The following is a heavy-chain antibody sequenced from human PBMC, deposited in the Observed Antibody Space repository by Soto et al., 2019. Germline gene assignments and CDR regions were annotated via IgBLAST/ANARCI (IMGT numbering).Heavy chain of an antibody. V-gene: IGHV1-18*01. D-gene: IGHD2-15*01. CDR1: GYTFTSYG. J-gene: IGHJ4*02. CDR3: ARVYCSGGSCYEFDY. CDR2: ISAYNGNT. Sequence: ASVKVSCKASGYTFTSYGISWVRQAPGQGLEWMGWISAYNGNTNYAQKLQGRVTMTTDTSTSTAYMELSSVTAADTAVYYCARVYCSGGSCYEFDYWGQGTLVTVSS.